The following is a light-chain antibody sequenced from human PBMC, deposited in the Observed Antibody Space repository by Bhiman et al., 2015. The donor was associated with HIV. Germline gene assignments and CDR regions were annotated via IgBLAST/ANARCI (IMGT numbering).Light chain of an antibody. V-gene: IGLV2-14*03. Sequence: QSALTQPASVSGSPGQSITISCTGTSSDVGGYNYVSWYQQYPGKAPKLMIYDVSNRPSGVPDRFSGSKSGTSASLAITGLQAEDEADYYCQSYDSSLSGFWVFGGGTKLTVL. CDR1: SSDVGGYNY. CDR3: QSYDSSLSGFWV. J-gene: IGLJ3*02. CDR2: DVS.